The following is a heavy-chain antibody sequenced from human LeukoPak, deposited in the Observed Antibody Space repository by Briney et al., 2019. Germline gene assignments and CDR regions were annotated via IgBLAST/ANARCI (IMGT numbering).Heavy chain of an antibody. Sequence: GESLKISCKGSGYSFTSYWIGWVRQMPGKGLEWMGIIYPGDSDTRYSPSFQGQVTISADKSISTAYLQWSSLKVSDTAMYYCASMYSSGWSYFDYWGQGTLVTVSS. CDR2: IYPGDSDT. CDR1: GYSFTSYW. V-gene: IGHV5-51*01. D-gene: IGHD6-19*01. J-gene: IGHJ4*02. CDR3: ASMYSSGWSYFDY.